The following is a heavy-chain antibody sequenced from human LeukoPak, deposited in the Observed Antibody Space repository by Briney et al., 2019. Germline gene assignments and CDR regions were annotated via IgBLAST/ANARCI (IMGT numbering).Heavy chain of an antibody. Sequence: PGGSLRLSCAASGFTFSSYAMSWVRQAPGKGLEWVSAISGSGGSTYYADSVKGRFTISRDNSKNTLYLQVNSLRAEDTAVYYCAKDPGDSDYGDPASRYFQHWGQGTLVTVSS. D-gene: IGHD4-17*01. CDR1: GFTFSSYA. V-gene: IGHV3-23*01. J-gene: IGHJ1*01. CDR2: ISGSGGST. CDR3: AKDPGDSDYGDPASRYFQH.